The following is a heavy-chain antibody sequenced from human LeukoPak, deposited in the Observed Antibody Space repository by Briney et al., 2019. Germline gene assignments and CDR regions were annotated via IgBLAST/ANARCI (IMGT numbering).Heavy chain of an antibody. CDR2: ISRSSTTI. J-gene: IGHJ4*02. Sequence: GGSLRLSCAASEFTFSNYSMNWVRRAPGKGLEWVSYISRSSTTIYYADSVKGRFIISRDNAKNSLYLQMNGLRADDTAVYFCANTGYSSSWSLNWGQGILVTVSS. CDR1: EFTFSNYS. D-gene: IGHD6-13*01. CDR3: ANTGYSSSWSLN. V-gene: IGHV3-48*01.